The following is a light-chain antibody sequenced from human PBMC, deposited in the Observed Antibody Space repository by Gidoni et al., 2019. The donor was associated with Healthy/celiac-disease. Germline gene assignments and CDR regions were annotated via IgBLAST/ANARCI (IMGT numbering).Light chain of an antibody. CDR3: QQRSNWPPLMYT. CDR1: QSVSSY. V-gene: IGKV3-11*01. Sequence: EIVLTQYPATLSLSPGERATRSCRASQSVSSYLAWYQQKPGQAPRLLIYDASNRATGIPARFSGSGSGTDFTLTISSLEPEDFAVYYCQQRSNWPPLMYTFGQGTKLEIK. CDR2: DAS. J-gene: IGKJ2*01.